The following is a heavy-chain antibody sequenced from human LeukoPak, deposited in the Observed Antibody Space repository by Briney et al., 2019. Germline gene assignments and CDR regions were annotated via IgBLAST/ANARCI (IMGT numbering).Heavy chain of an antibody. CDR3: ARAEIYDSSGYSR. V-gene: IGHV4-59*05. CDR1: GDSIRSYY. J-gene: IGHJ4*02. Sequence: PSETLSLTCTVSGDSIRSYYWSWIRQPPGKGLEWIGSIYYSGSTYYNPSLKSRVTISVDTSKNQFSLKLSSVTAADTAVYYCARAEIYDSSGYSRWGQGTLVTVSS. D-gene: IGHD3-22*01. CDR2: IYYSGST.